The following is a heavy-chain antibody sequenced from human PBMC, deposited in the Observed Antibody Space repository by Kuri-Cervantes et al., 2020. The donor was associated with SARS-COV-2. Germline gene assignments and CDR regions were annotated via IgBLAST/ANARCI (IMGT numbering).Heavy chain of an antibody. CDR2: IRYDGSNK. V-gene: IGHV3-30*02. J-gene: IGHJ6*03. CDR3: AKRARVVPAAAVYYYYMDV. CDR1: GFTFSSYG. Sequence: GGSLRLSCAASGFTFSSYGMHWVRQAPGKGLEWVAFIRYDGSNKYYADSVKGRFTIFRDNSKNTLYLQMNSLRAEDTAVYYCAKRARVVPAAAVYYYYMDVWGKGTTVTVSS. D-gene: IGHD2-2*01.